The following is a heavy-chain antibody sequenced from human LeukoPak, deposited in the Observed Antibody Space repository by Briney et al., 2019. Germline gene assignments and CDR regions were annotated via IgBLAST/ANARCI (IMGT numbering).Heavy chain of an antibody. CDR1: GFTFSSYS. V-gene: IGHV3-21*04. CDR2: ISSSSSYI. D-gene: IGHD6-13*01. J-gene: IGHJ3*02. Sequence: GGSLRLSCAASGFTFSSYSMNWVRQAPGKGLEWVSSISSSSSYIYYADSVMGRFTISRDNSKNTLYLQINSLRAEDTALYYCAKSLIAAAGTGAFDMWGQGTMVTVS. CDR3: AKSLIAAAGTGAFDM.